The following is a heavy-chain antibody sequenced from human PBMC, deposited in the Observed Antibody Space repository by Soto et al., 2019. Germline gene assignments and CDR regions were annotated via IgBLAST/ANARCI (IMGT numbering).Heavy chain of an antibody. CDR2: IYYSGST. CDR1: GGSISSDY. V-gene: IGHV4-59*08. CDR3: ARNGKDGFNYVGY. J-gene: IGHJ4*02. Sequence: QVQLQESGPGLVKPSETLSLTCTVSGGSISSDYWSWIRQPPGKGLEWIGYIYYSGSTTYNPSLTSRVTISVDTSKAQFSLKLSSVTVADTAVYYCARNGKDGFNYVGYWGQGTLVTVSS. D-gene: IGHD4-17*01.